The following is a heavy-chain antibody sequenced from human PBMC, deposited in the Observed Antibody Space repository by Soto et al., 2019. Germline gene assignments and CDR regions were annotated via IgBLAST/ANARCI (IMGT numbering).Heavy chain of an antibody. D-gene: IGHD3-3*01. J-gene: IGHJ4*02. CDR3: ARARRGYYDFWSGYPIYFDY. CDR1: DGSFSCYY. Sequence: SETLSLTCAVYDGSFSCYYWSWIRQPPGKGLEWIGEINHSGSTNYNPSLKSRVTISVDTSKNQFSLKLSSVTAADTAVYYCARARRGYYDFWSGYPIYFDYWGQGTLVTVSS. V-gene: IGHV4-34*01. CDR2: INHSGST.